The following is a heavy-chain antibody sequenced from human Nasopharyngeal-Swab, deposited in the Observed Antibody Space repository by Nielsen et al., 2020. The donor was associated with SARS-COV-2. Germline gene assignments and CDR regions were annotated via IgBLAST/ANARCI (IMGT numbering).Heavy chain of an antibody. CDR3: AKELDIVVVPDFDYGMDV. V-gene: IGHV3-23*01. D-gene: IGHD2-2*03. CDR2: ISGSGGST. J-gene: IGHJ6*02. CDR1: GSTFTTFA. Sequence: GGSLRLSCAASGSTFTTFAMGWVRQPPGKGLGWVSAISGSGGSTYYADSVKGRFTISRDNSKNTLYLQMNSLRAEDTAVYYCAKELDIVVVPDFDYGMDVWGQGTTVTVSS.